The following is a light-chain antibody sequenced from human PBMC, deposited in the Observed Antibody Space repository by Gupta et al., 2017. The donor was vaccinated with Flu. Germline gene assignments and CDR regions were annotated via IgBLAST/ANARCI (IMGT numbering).Light chain of an antibody. CDR2: KDS. CDR1: ALPKQY. J-gene: IGLJ1*01. V-gene: IGLV3-25*02. CDR3: QSADSSGTYYV. Sequence: SYELTQPPSVSVSPGQTARITCSGDALPKQYAYWYQQKPGQAPVLVIYKDSERPSGIPERFSGSSSGTTVTLNISGVQAEDEADYYGQSADSSGTYYVFGTGTKVTVL.